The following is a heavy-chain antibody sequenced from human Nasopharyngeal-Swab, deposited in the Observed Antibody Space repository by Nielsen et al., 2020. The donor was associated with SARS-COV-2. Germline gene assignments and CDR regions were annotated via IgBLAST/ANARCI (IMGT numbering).Heavy chain of an antibody. CDR2: ISWNSGSI. CDR1: GFTFGDYA. Sequence: SLKISCAASGFTFGDYAMHWVRQAPGKGLEWVSGISWNSGSIGYADSVKGRFTISRDNAKNSLYLQMNSLRAEDTALYYCANDAGPDNSWYDVFDYWGQGTLVTVSS. D-gene: IGHD6-13*01. J-gene: IGHJ4*02. V-gene: IGHV3-9*01. CDR3: ANDAGPDNSWYDVFDY.